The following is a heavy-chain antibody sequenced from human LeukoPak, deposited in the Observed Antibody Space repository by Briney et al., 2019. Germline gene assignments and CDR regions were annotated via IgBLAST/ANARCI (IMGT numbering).Heavy chain of an antibody. V-gene: IGHV3-11*01. D-gene: IGHD4-17*01. Sequence: GGSLRLSCAASGFTFSDYYTSWIRQAPGKGLEWVSYISSSGSTIYYADSVKGRFTISRDNAKNSLYLQMNSLRAKDTAVYYCARDYGDYSLSYGMDVWGQGTTVTVSS. CDR3: ARDYGDYSLSYGMDV. CDR1: GFTFSDYY. J-gene: IGHJ6*02. CDR2: ISSSGSTI.